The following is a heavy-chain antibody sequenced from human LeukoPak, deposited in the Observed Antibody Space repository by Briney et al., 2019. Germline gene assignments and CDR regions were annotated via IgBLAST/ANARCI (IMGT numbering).Heavy chain of an antibody. CDR1: GFIFDDYA. Sequence: PGGSLRLSCTASGFIFDDYAMHWVRQAPGKGLEWVSCISWNSGSIGYADSVRGRFTISRDNAKNSLYLQMNSLRADDTAVYYCARVRVATTGRYDALNLWGQGTMVTVSS. CDR2: ISWNSGSI. CDR3: ARVRVATTGRYDALNL. D-gene: IGHD5-12*01. J-gene: IGHJ3*01. V-gene: IGHV3-9*01.